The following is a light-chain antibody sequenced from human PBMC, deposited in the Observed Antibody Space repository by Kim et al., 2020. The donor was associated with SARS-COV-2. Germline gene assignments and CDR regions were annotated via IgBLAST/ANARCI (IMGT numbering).Light chain of an antibody. CDR2: QTA. CDR1: KLGTKF. CDR3: QAWDDTSAV. Sequence: SYELTQPPSVSLSPGQTASIACSGDKLGTKFVHWYQQKSGQSPALVIYQTARRPSGTPERFSGSLSGNTATLTIRGTQAMDEADYFCQAWDDTSAVFGGGNQLTVL. J-gene: IGLJ3*02. V-gene: IGLV3-1*01.